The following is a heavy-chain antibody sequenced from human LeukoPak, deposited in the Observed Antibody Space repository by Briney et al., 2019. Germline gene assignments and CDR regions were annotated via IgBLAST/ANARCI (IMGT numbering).Heavy chain of an antibody. CDR2: VYYSGST. CDR3: ARQPYYYDSSGYYRYYFDY. J-gene: IGHJ4*02. Sequence: SETLSLTCTVAGGSISSYYWSWIRQPPGKGLEWIGYVYYSGSTYYNPSLKSRVTISVDTSKNKFSLKLSSVTAADTAVYYCARQPYYYDSSGYYRYYFDYWGQGTLVTVSS. CDR1: GGSISSYY. D-gene: IGHD3-22*01. V-gene: IGHV4-59*01.